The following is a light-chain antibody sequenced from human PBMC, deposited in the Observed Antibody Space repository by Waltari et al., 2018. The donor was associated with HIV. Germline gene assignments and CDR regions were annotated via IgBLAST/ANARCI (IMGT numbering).Light chain of an antibody. CDR2: GAS. J-gene: IGKJ1*01. CDR1: QNISTN. CDR3: QQYDTWPPKT. V-gene: IGKV3-15*01. Sequence: EIVMTQSPATLSVSPGERATLSCRASQNISTNLAWYQQKPGQDPRLLIYGASTRATGSPARFSGSGAGTEFTLAISSLQAEDFAVYYCQQYDTWPPKTFGQGTKVEIK.